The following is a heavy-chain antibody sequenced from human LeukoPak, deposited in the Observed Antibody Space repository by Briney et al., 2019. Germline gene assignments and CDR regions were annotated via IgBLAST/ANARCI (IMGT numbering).Heavy chain of an antibody. D-gene: IGHD3-22*01. V-gene: IGHV3-53*01. CDR1: GFTVSSNH. J-gene: IGHJ4*02. Sequence: PGGSLRLSCAVSGFTVSSNHMSWVRQAPGKGLEWVSVFYSGGDTHYADSVKGRFTISRDNSKNTLYLQMNSLRAEDTAVYYCAKDSGNFRKKYYYDSSGYYTDWGQGTLVTVSS. CDR3: AKDSGNFRKKYYYDSSGYYTD. CDR2: FYSGGDT.